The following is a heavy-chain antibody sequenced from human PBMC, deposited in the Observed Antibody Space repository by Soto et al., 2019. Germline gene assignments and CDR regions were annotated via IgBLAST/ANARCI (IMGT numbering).Heavy chain of an antibody. V-gene: IGHV4-4*02. CDR2: IYHSGST. J-gene: IGHJ4*02. Sequence: SETLSLTCAVSGGSISSSNWWSWVRQPPGKGLEWIGEIYHSGSTNYNPSLKSRVTISVDKSKNQFSLKLSSVTAADTAVYYCARENRGYYDSSGYVDYWGQGTLVTVSS. CDR3: ARENRGYYDSSGYVDY. CDR1: GGSISSSNW. D-gene: IGHD3-22*01.